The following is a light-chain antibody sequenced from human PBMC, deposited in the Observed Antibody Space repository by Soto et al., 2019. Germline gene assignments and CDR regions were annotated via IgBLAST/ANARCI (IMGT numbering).Light chain of an antibody. Sequence: EIVLTHSPCTLSLSPGERATLSCRASQGVSSYLAWYQQKPGQAPRLLIYDASSRATGIPDRFSGSGSGTDFTLTISRLEPEDFAVYYCQQYGSSPITFGQGTRLEIK. CDR1: QGVSSY. CDR3: QQYGSSPIT. CDR2: DAS. V-gene: IGKV3-20*01. J-gene: IGKJ5*01.